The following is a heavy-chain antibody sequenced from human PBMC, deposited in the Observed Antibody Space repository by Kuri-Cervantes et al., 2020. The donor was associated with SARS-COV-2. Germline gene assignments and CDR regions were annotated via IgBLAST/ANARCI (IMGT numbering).Heavy chain of an antibody. CDR3: GRGEGVRGLMVLFQWRGAGPLDF. Sequence: ASVKVSCKASGYTFTDYYMHWVRQAPGQGLEWMGWINPNSGGTNYAQKFQGWVPMTRDTSLSTAYMELSRLRSDDTAVYYCGRGEGVRGLMVLFQWRGAGPLDFWGQGTLVTVSS. CDR2: INPNSGGT. J-gene: IGHJ4*02. CDR1: GYTFTDYY. D-gene: IGHD3-10*01. V-gene: IGHV1-2*04.